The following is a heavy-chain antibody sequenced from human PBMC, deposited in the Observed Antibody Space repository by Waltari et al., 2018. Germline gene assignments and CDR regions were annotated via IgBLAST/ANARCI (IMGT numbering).Heavy chain of an antibody. J-gene: IGHJ5*02. CDR1: GGSINRAFSY. CDR2: IYTSGDT. Sequence: VELPESGPGLVKPSQTLSLPCSVSGGSINRAFSYWNWIRQPAGKGLEWIGRIYTSGDTNYNPSLKTRVSISVDTSRNQFSLKLTSVTAADTAVYYCARDLRHPSYYDFSFDTWGQGSLVTVSS. CDR3: ARDLRHPSYYDFSFDT. V-gene: IGHV4-61*02. D-gene: IGHD3-3*01.